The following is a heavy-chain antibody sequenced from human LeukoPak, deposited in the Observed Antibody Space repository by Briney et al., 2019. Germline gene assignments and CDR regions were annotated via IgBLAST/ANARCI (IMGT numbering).Heavy chain of an antibody. CDR3: ARGGSLCY. CDR1: GFTFSSYE. J-gene: IGHJ4*02. V-gene: IGHV3-48*03. CDR2: ISSSGSAI. Sequence: PGGSLSLSCAASGFTFSSYEMNWVRQAPGKGLEWVSKISSSGSAIYYADSVKGRFTISRDNAKSTLYLQMNSLRAEDTAVYYCARGGSLCYWGQGTLVTVSS. D-gene: IGHD6-19*01.